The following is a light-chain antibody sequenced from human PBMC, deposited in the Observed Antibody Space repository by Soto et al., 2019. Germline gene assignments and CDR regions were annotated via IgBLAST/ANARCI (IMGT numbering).Light chain of an antibody. CDR1: QSVSSY. CDR3: QRRSNWPLT. V-gene: IGKV3-11*01. J-gene: IGKJ4*01. Sequence: EIVLTQSPATLSLSPGERATLSCRASQSVSSYLAWYQQKPGQAPRLLIYAASNRATGIPARFSGSGSGTDFTLTISSQQPEDFAVYYCQRRSNWPLTFGGGTKVELK. CDR2: AAS.